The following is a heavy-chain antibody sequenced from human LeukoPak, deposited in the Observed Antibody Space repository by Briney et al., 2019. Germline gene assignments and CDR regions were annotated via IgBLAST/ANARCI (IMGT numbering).Heavy chain of an antibody. Sequence: GGSLRLSCAASGFTFSTYSMNWVRQAPGKGLEWVSSISSSRDHIYYADSVKGRFTISRDNAENSLHLQMSSLRAEDTAVYYCARTEMSPFYYYGMDVWGQGTTVTVAS. CDR1: GFTFSTYS. J-gene: IGHJ6*02. CDR2: ISSSRDHI. D-gene: IGHD5-24*01. V-gene: IGHV3-21*01. CDR3: ARTEMSPFYYYGMDV.